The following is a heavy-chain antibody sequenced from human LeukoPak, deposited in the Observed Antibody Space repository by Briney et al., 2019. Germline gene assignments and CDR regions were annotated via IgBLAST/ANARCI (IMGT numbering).Heavy chain of an antibody. Sequence: SETLSLTCTVSGGSISSYYWSWIRQPPGKGLEWIGYIYYSGSTNYNPSLKSRVTISVDTSKNQFSLKLSSVTAADTAVYYCAKCAVAAPFDAFDIWGQGTMVTVSS. CDR2: IYYSGST. D-gene: IGHD6-19*01. CDR3: AKCAVAAPFDAFDI. V-gene: IGHV4-59*01. J-gene: IGHJ3*02. CDR1: GGSISSYY.